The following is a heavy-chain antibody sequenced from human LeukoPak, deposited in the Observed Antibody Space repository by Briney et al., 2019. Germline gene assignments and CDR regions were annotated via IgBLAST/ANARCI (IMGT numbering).Heavy chain of an antibody. CDR2: INTVATYI. Sequence: GGSLRLSCAASGFTFSSYEMNWVRQAPGKGLEWVSSINTVATYIYYADSVRGRFTISRDNAKNSVYLQMDSLRAEDTGVYYCARLRRNGDSGGFYYYYDYWGQGTLVTVSS. J-gene: IGHJ4*02. D-gene: IGHD3-22*01. CDR1: GFTFSSYE. CDR3: ARLRRNGDSGGFYYYYDY. V-gene: IGHV3-21*01.